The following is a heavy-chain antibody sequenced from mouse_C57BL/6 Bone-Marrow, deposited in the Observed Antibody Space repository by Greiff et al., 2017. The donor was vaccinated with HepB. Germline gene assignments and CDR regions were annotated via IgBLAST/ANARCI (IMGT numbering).Heavy chain of an antibody. CDR1: GYSITSGYY. CDR2: ISYDGSN. J-gene: IGHJ2*01. V-gene: IGHV3-6*01. Sequence: EVKLMESGPGLVKPSQSLSLTCSVTGYSITSGYYWNWIRQFPGNKLEWMGYISYDGSNNYNPSLKNRISITRDPSKNQFFLKLNSVTTEDTATYYCARGGYGSSYDPCFDYWGQGTTLTVSS. D-gene: IGHD1-1*01. CDR3: ARGGYGSSYDPCFDY.